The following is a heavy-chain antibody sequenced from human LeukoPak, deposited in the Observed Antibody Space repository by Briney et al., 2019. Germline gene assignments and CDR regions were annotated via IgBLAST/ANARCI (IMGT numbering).Heavy chain of an antibody. D-gene: IGHD3-10*01. V-gene: IGHV4-30-2*01. CDR3: ARVFDPGRFYYYIDV. CDR1: GGSISSGGYS. Sequence: PSETLSLTCADSGGSISSGGYSWSWIRQPPGKGLEWTGHIYHSGNTYYNPSLKSRVAISVDRSKNQFSLKLSSVTAADTAVYYCARVFDPGRFYYYIDVWGKGTTVTVSS. J-gene: IGHJ6*03. CDR2: IYHSGNT.